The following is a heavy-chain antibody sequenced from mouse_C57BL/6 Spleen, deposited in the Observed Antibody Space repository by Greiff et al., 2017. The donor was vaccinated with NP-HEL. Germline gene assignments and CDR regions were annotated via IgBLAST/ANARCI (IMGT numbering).Heavy chain of an antibody. J-gene: IGHJ4*01. V-gene: IGHV1-64*01. Sequence: QVQLQQPGAELVKPGASVKLSCKASGYTFTSYWMHWVKQRPGQGLEWIGMIHPNSGSTNYNEKFKSKATLTVDKSSSTAYMQLSSLTSEDSAVYYCAREGYSSSYDYAMDYWGQGTSVTVSS. CDR1: GYTFTSYW. D-gene: IGHD1-1*01. CDR3: AREGYSSSYDYAMDY. CDR2: IHPNSGST.